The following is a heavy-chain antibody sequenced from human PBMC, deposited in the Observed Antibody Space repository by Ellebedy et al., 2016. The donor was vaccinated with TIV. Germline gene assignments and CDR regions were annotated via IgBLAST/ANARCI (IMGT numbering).Heavy chain of an antibody. V-gene: IGHV3-7*01. D-gene: IGHD1-14*01. J-gene: IGHJ4*02. CDR1: GFTFSSYS. CDR3: ARGPAGYNAGKHYF. Sequence: GESLKISCEASGFTFSSYSMNWVRQAPGEGLEWVANIKYDLSQTYYLDSVKGRFTISRDNAKNSLYLHMNSLRAEDTALYYCARGPAGYNAGKHYFWGQGTLVVVSS. CDR2: IKYDLSQT.